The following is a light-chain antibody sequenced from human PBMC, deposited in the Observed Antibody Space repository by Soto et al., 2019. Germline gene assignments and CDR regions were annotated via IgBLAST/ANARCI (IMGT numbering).Light chain of an antibody. V-gene: IGKV3-20*01. Sequence: EIVLTQSPGTLSLSPGERATLSCRASQSVSSSYLAWYQQKPGQAPRLLIYGASSRATGIPDGFSGSGSGKDVNLTISRLEHEDIAVYYCQQYGSSPYTCGHGTKLESK. CDR2: GAS. CDR1: QSVSSSY. J-gene: IGKJ2*01. CDR3: QQYGSSPYT.